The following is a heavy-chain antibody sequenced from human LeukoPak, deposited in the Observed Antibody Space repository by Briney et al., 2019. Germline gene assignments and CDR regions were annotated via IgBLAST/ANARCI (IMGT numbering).Heavy chain of an antibody. CDR2: ISAYNGNT. CDR1: GYTFTSYG. D-gene: IGHD2-15*01. CDR3: AREIVVVVAATSHAYYYGMDV. Sequence: ASVKVSCKASGYTFTSYGISWVRQAPGQGLEWMGWISAYNGNTNYAQKFQGRVTMTRDTSISTAYMELSRLRSDDTAVYYCAREIVVVVAATSHAYYYGMDVWGQGTTVTVSS. J-gene: IGHJ6*02. V-gene: IGHV1-18*01.